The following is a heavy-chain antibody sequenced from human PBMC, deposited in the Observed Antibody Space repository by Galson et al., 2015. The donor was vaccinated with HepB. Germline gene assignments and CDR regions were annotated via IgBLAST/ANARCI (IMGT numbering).Heavy chain of an antibody. V-gene: IGHV2-5*01. CDR3: AHRGRRVEGFDY. J-gene: IGHJ4*02. Sequence: PALVKPTQTLTLTCTFSGFSLSTSGVGVGWIRQPPGKALEWLALIYWNDDKRYSPSLKSRLTIAKDTSKNQVVLTMTNMDPVDTATYYCAHRGRRVEGFDYWGQGTLVTVSS. CDR1: GFSLSTSGVG. D-gene: IGHD1-1*01. CDR2: IYWNDDK.